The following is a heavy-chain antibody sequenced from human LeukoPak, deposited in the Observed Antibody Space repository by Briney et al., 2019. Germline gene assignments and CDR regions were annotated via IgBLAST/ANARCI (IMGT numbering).Heavy chain of an antibody. CDR2: INGGGDST. D-gene: IGHD3-10*01. CDR1: GFTFTSYA. Sequence: GGSLRLSCAASGFTFTSYAMTWVRQAPGKGLEWVSTINGGGDSTYSADPVKGRFTISRDNSKNTLFLQMSSLRADDTALYYCAAGVVGATFEYWGQGALVTVSS. V-gene: IGHV3-23*01. J-gene: IGHJ4*02. CDR3: AAGVVGATFEY.